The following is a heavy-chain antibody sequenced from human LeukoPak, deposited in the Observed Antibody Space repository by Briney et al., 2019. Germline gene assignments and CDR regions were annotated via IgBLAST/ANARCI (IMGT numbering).Heavy chain of an antibody. CDR3: ARDSLRAYFDY. D-gene: IGHD5-12*01. V-gene: IGHV3-33*01. CDR2: IWYDGSNK. J-gene: IGHJ4*02. Sequence: GRSLRLSCAASGFTFSSYGMHWVRQAPGKGLEWVAVIWYDGSNKYYADSVKGRFTISRDNSKNTLYLQMNSLRAEDTAVYYCARDSLRAYFDYWGQGTLVTVSS. CDR1: GFTFSSYG.